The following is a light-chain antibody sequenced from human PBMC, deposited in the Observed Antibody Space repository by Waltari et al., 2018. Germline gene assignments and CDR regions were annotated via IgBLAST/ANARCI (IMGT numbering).Light chain of an antibody. CDR2: EVS. CDR3: SSFAGSSQML. Sequence: QSAMTQPPSASGSPGQSVTISCTGTSSDVGGFDYVSWDHQHPGKVPRLMIYEVSKRPAGVPDRFSGSKPGNTAFLTVSGLQVEDEADYYCSSFAGSSQMLFGGGTKLTVL. J-gene: IGLJ2*01. V-gene: IGLV2-8*01. CDR1: SSDVGGFDY.